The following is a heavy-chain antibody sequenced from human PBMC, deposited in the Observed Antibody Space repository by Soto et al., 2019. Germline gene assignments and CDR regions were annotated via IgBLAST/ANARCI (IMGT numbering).Heavy chain of an antibody. D-gene: IGHD3-3*01. J-gene: IGHJ4*02. CDR1: GFAFSAYA. V-gene: IGHV3-23*01. CDR2: IGGGGHDT. Sequence: QLLASGGSLVEPGGSLRLSCSASGFAFSAYAMSWVRQAPQKGLEWVSGIGGGGHDTRYGDSVKGRFSMTRDNARNTVYLEMTRLTAKDTSGDYCAKHAIFGVVPHYFTHWGRGVLVTVSS. CDR3: AKHAIFGVVPHYFTH.